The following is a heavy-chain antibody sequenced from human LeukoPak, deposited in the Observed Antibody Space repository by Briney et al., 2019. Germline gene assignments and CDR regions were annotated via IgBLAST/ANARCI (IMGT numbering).Heavy chain of an antibody. J-gene: IGHJ4*02. CDR3: ARLSGGNDPPFDF. V-gene: IGHV4-30-2*01. Sequence: PSETLSLTCAVSGGSISSGGYSWGWIRQPPGKGLEWIGYIYHSGNTYYNPSLKSRVTISVDRSKNQFSLKLSSVTAADTAVYYCARLSGGNDPPFDFWGQGSLVTVSS. CDR2: IYHSGNT. D-gene: IGHD5-12*01. CDR1: GGSISSGGYS.